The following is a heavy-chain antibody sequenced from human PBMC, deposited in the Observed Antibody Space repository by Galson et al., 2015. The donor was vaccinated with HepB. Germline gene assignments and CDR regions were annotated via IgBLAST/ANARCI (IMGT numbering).Heavy chain of an antibody. CDR2: IKQDGSVK. D-gene: IGHD2-8*02. Sequence: SLRLSCAASGFTFTNYWMTWVRQAPGKGLEWVATIKQDGSVKSYVDSVRGRFTISRDNAKNSVFLQFNSLRAEDTAMYYCARDTGTYWGQGTLVTVSS. CDR1: GFTFTNYW. CDR3: ARDTGTY. J-gene: IGHJ4*02. V-gene: IGHV3-7*01.